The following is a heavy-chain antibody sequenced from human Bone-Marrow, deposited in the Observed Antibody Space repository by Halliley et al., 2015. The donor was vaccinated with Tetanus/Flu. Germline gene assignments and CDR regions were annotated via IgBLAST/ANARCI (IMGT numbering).Heavy chain of an antibody. CDR2: IDPSDSYT. D-gene: IGHD4-17*01. J-gene: IGHJ6*02. Sequence: GMGGIDPSDSYTNYSPSFQGHVTISADKSISTAYPQWSSLKASDPVMYYCAPHGASAAPYGMDVWGQGTTVTVSS. V-gene: IGHV5-10-1*01. CDR3: APHGASAAPYGMDV.